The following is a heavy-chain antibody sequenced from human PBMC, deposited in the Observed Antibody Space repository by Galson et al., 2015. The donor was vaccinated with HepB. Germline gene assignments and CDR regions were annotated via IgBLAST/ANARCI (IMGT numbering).Heavy chain of an antibody. Sequence: CAASGFTFSSYGMHWVRQAPGKGLEWVAVVSFDGSHKYYADSVKGRFTISRDNSKNTLSLQMNSLRADDTAVYYCARPYSTSSSYYYGMDVWGQGTTVTVSS. CDR1: GFTFSSYG. V-gene: IGHV3-30*03. CDR2: VSFDGSHK. J-gene: IGHJ6*02. CDR3: ARPYSTSSSYYYGMDV. D-gene: IGHD6-6*01.